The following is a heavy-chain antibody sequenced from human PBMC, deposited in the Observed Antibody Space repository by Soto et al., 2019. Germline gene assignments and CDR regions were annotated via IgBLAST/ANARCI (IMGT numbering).Heavy chain of an antibody. V-gene: IGHV3-9*01. D-gene: IGHD3-16*01. Sequence: EVQLVESGGGLVQPGRSLRLSCAASGFTFDDYAMHWVRQAPGKGLEWVSGISWNSGSIGYADSVKGRFTISRDNAKNSLYLQMNSLRAEDTALYYCAKDTQGHDSVRGFDPWGQGTLVTVSS. CDR2: ISWNSGSI. CDR3: AKDTQGHDSVRGFDP. CDR1: GFTFDDYA. J-gene: IGHJ5*02.